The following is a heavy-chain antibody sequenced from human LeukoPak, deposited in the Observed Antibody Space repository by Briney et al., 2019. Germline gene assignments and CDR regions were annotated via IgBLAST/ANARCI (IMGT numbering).Heavy chain of an antibody. D-gene: IGHD3-10*01. CDR3: ARGITMVRGVINWFDP. V-gene: IGHV4-61*08. J-gene: IGHJ5*02. CDR2: IYYSGST. CDR1: GGSISSGGYY. Sequence: SETLSLTCTVSGGSISSGGYYWSWIRQHPGKGLEWIGYIYYSGSTNYNPSLKSRVTISVDTSKNQFSLKLSSVTAADTAVYYCARGITMVRGVINWFDPWGQGTLVTVSS.